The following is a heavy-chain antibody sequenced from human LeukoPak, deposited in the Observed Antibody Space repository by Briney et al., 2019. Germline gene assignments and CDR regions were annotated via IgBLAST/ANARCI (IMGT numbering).Heavy chain of an antibody. CDR3: ASFAWLSRATYSFALDV. D-gene: IGHD3-9*01. V-gene: IGHV1-69*04. J-gene: IGHJ6*02. Sequence: GASVKVSCKASGGTFIDYGFAWFRQAPGQGLEWMGRIVPVVEITNYAQPFHDRVTITADKTTSTTYMELSSLRSEDTAVYFRASFAWLSRATYSFALDVWGQGTTVAVSS. CDR2: IVPVVEIT. CDR1: GGTFIDYG.